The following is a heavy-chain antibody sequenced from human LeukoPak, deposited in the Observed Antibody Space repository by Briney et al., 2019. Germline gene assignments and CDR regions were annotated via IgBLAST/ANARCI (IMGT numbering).Heavy chain of an antibody. V-gene: IGHV4-39*01. CDR2: IYYSGST. CDR3: ARRCSSTRCYSGAFDI. J-gene: IGHJ3*02. D-gene: IGHD2-2*01. CDR1: GGSISSSSYY. Sequence: SETLSLTCTVSGGSISSSSYYWGWVRQPPGKGLEWIGSIYYSGSTYYNPSLKSRVTISVDTSKNQFSLKLSSVTAADTAVYYCARRCSSTRCYSGAFDIWGQGTMVTVSS.